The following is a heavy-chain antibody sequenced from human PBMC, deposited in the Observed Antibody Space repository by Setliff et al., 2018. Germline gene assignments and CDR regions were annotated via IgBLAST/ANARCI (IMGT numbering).Heavy chain of an antibody. CDR1: GFTFRNHG. Sequence: GGSLRLSCAASGFTFRNHGMHWVRQAPGKGPEWVAVIWFDGGNEFYADSVRGRFTISRDNSKNMLYLQMDSLRVEDTAVYYCAKDQGTGYCSGGSCYLFEHWGQGAQVTVS. D-gene: IGHD2-15*01. V-gene: IGHV3-33*03. CDR3: AKDQGTGYCSGGSCYLFEH. J-gene: IGHJ4*02. CDR2: IWFDGGNE.